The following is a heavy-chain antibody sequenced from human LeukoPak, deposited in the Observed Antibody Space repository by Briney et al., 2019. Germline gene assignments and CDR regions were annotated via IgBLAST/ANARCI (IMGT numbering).Heavy chain of an antibody. CDR3: ARDPYYERGVNGFDP. CDR2: ISGSGGST. J-gene: IGHJ5*02. CDR1: GFTFSSFA. V-gene: IGHV3-23*01. D-gene: IGHD3-22*01. Sequence: PGGSLRLSCAASGFTFSSFAMSWVRQAPGKGLEWVSAISGSGGSTYYADSVKGRFTISRVNSKETLFLQMNSLRAEDMAVYYCARDPYYERGVNGFDPWGQGTLVSAAS.